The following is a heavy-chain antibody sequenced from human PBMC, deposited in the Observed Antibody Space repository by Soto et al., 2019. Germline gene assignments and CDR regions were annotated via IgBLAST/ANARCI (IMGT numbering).Heavy chain of an antibody. Sequence: EVQLVEAGGGLVQPGGSLRLSCAASGFTFSTFWMHWVRQAPGKGLVWVSRMNSDGSRSDYVDPVKGRFAISRDNARNTLYLQMNSLSAEDTATYYCVRDGYPAWVYGVDVWGQGTTVTVSS. V-gene: IGHV3-74*01. CDR3: VRDGYPAWVYGVDV. D-gene: IGHD5-18*01. CDR2: MNSDGSRS. J-gene: IGHJ6*02. CDR1: GFTFSTFW.